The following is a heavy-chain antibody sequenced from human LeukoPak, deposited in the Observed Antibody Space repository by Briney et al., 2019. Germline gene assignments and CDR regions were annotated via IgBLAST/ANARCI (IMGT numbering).Heavy chain of an antibody. CDR2: ISAYNGNT. CDR3: ARDRSNSAI. J-gene: IGHJ3*02. CDR1: GYTFTNYG. D-gene: IGHD4-23*01. Sequence: ASVKVSCKASGYTFTNYGISWVRQALGQGLEWMGWISAYNGNTDYAQKFQGRVTMTADTSTNTAYMELRSLTSDDSAVYYCARDRSNSAIWGQGTMVSVSS. V-gene: IGHV1-18*01.